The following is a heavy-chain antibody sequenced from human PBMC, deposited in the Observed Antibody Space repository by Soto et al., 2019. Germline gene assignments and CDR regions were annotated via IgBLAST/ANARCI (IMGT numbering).Heavy chain of an antibody. V-gene: IGHV5-51*01. CDR2: IYPGDSDT. CDR1: GYRCTSYL. CDR3: ARISDILTGYYTTYNWFDP. D-gene: IGHD3-9*01. J-gene: IGHJ5*02. Sequence: PXESLKVSWKCSGYRCTSYLIGLVRQMPGKGLEWMGIIYPGDSDTRYSPSFQGQVTISADKSISTAYLQWSSLKASDTAMYYCARISDILTGYYTTYNWFDPWGQRTLVTVSS.